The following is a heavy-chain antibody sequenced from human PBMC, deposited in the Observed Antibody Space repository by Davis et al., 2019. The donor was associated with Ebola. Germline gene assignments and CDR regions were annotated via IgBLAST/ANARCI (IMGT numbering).Heavy chain of an antibody. V-gene: IGHV4-59*08. D-gene: IGHD2-21*02. J-gene: IGHJ4*02. Sequence: SETLSLTCPVSGGSISTDYWSWIRQPPGKGMEWIGYITYTGSTNFNTSLRSRVTISVDTSKNQVSLKLSSVTDANTAVYYWARGRLTSNSVVVTASHFDYWGQGTLVTVSS. CDR3: ARGRLTSNSVVVTASHFDY. CDR2: ITYTGST. CDR1: GGSISTDY.